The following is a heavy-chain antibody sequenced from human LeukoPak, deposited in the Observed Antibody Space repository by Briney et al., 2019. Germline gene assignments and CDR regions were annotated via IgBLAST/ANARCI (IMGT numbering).Heavy chain of an antibody. J-gene: IGHJ6*03. D-gene: IGHD3-10*01. CDR1: GFSFSSYW. CDR2: IKQDGSEK. CDR3: ARKPYGSGSYYNGDYYYYMDV. Sequence: GGSLRLSCEGSGFSFSSYWMTWVRQAPGKGLEWVANIKQDGSEKYYVDSVKGRFTISRDNAKNSLYLQMNSLRAEDTAVYYCARKPYGSGSYYNGDYYYYMDVWGKGTTVTISS. V-gene: IGHV3-7*01.